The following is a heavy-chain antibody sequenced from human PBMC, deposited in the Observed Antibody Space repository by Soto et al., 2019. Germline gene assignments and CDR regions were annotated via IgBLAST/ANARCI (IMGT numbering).Heavy chain of an antibody. D-gene: IGHD6-19*01. V-gene: IGHV1-8*01. CDR3: AREIAVAGYSYYCMDV. J-gene: IGHJ6*02. Sequence: QVQLVQSGAEVKKPGASVKVSCKASGYTFTSYDINWVRQATGQGLEWMGWMNPNSGNTGYAQKFQGRVTMTRNTSISTAYRELSSLRSEDTAVYYCAREIAVAGYSYYCMDVWGQGTTVTVSS. CDR1: GYTFTSYD. CDR2: MNPNSGNT.